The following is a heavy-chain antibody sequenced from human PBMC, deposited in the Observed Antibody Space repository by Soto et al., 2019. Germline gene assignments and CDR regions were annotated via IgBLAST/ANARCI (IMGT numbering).Heavy chain of an antibody. Sequence: SETLSLTCTVSGGSISSYYWSWIRQPPGKGLEWIGYIYYSGSTNYNPSLKSRVTISVDTSKNQFSLKLSSVTAADTAVYYCARVPAAVIGAYYFDYWGQGTLVTVSS. V-gene: IGHV4-59*01. CDR3: ARVPAAVIGAYYFDY. J-gene: IGHJ4*02. D-gene: IGHD2-2*01. CDR2: IYYSGST. CDR1: GGSISSYY.